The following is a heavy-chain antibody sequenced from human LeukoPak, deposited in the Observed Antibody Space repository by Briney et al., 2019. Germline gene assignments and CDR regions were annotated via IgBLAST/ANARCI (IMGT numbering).Heavy chain of an antibody. CDR1: GGSFSGYY. J-gene: IGHJ4*02. Sequence: PSETLSLTCAVYGGSFSGYYWTWIRQPPEKGLEWIGEINQSGVTNYNPSLKSRVTISVDTSKNQFSLKLSSVTAADTAVYYCARATVAGAFDFWGQGTLVTVPS. V-gene: IGHV4-34*01. CDR3: ARATVAGAFDF. CDR2: INQSGVT. D-gene: IGHD6-19*01.